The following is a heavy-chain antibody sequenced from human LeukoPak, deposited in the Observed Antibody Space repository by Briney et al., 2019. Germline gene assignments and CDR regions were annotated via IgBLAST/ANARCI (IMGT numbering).Heavy chain of an antibody. CDR2: IYTSGST. CDR1: GGSISSYY. D-gene: IGHD4-11*01. J-gene: IGHJ4*02. V-gene: IGHV4-4*09. Sequence: SETLSLTCTVSGGSISSYYWSWIRQPPGKGLEWIGYIYTSGSTNYNPSLKSRVTISVDTSKNQLSLKLSSVPPRDTPVFYCARFYSNPLYFDPWGQEPLVTVPS. CDR3: ARFYSNPLYFDP.